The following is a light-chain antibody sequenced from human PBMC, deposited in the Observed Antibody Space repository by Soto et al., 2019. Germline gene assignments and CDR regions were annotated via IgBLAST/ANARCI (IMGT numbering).Light chain of an antibody. CDR2: DAS. CDR3: QQRSNWPPT. CDR1: QSVSSY. V-gene: IGKV3-11*01. Sequence: EIVLTQSPATLSLSPGERATLSCRASQSVSSYLAWYQQKPGQAPRLLIYDASNRATGIPARFSGSGSGTDVTLTISSLAPEDFAVYYCQQRSNWPPTFGQGTKLEI. J-gene: IGKJ2*01.